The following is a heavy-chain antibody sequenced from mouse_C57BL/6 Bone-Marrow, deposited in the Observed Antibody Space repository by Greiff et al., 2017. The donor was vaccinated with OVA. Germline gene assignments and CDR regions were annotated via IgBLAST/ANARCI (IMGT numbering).Heavy chain of an antibody. D-gene: IGHD1-1*01. Sequence: EVKLEESGPGMVKPSQSLSLTCTVTGYSITSGYDWHWIRHFPGNKLEWMGYISYSGSTNYNPSLKSRISITHDTSKNHFFLKLNSVTTEDTATYYCARGSRYYYGSSCDAMDYWGQGTSVTVSS. V-gene: IGHV3-1*01. CDR3: ARGSRYYYGSSCDAMDY. J-gene: IGHJ4*01. CDR1: GYSITSGYD. CDR2: ISYSGST.